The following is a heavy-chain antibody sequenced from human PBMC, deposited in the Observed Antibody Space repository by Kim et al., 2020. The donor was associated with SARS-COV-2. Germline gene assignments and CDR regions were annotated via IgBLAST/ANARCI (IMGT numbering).Heavy chain of an antibody. D-gene: IGHD5-12*01. CDR1: GDSVSSNSAA. Sequence: SQTLSLTCAISGDSVSSNSAAWNWIRQSPSRGLEWLGRTYYRSKWYNDYAVSVKSRITINPDTTKNQFSLQLNSVTPEDTAVYYCAREQGVEGWLRSGWFDPWGQGTLVTVSS. CDR2: TYYRSKWYN. J-gene: IGHJ5*02. CDR3: AREQGVEGWLRSGWFDP. V-gene: IGHV6-1*01.